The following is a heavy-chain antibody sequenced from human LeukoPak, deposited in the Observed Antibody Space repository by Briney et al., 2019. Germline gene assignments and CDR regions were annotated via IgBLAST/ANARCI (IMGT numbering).Heavy chain of an antibody. D-gene: IGHD6-13*01. J-gene: IGHJ4*02. Sequence: GASVKVSCKASGYTFTSYAMNWVRQAPGQGLEWMGWINTNTGNPTYAQGFTGRFVFSLDTSVSTAYLQMTSLRAEDTALYYCATDRGYSTFDYWGQGTLVTVSS. CDR3: ATDRGYSTFDY. V-gene: IGHV7-4-1*02. CDR2: INTNTGNP. CDR1: GYTFTSYA.